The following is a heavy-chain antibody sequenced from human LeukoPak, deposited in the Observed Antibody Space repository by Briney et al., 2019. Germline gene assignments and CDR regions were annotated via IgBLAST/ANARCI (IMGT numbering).Heavy chain of an antibody. V-gene: IGHV4-59*08. CDR2: FHHTAGT. J-gene: IGHJ3*02. CDR3: ARLLDYDSSGDPDTFDI. D-gene: IGHD3-22*01. CDR1: GDSISGDY. Sequence: SETLSLTCTVSGDSISGDYWSWIRQSPGKGLEWIGYFHHTAGTRYNPSLRSRVTISIDTSRNHFSLKLNSLSAADTAVYFCARLLDYDSSGDPDTFDIWGQGQWSPSLQ.